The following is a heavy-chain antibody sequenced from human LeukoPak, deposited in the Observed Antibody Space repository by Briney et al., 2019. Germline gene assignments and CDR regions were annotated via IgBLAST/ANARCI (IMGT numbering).Heavy chain of an antibody. Sequence: PSETLSLTCAVYGGSLSGYYWSWIRQPPGKGLEWIGEINHSGSTNYNPSLKSRVTISVDTSKNQFSLKLSSVTAADTAVYYCARGRGLPVDYWGQGTLVTVSS. D-gene: IGHD3-10*01. CDR1: GGSLSGYY. CDR2: INHSGST. J-gene: IGHJ4*02. CDR3: ARGRGLPVDY. V-gene: IGHV4-34*01.